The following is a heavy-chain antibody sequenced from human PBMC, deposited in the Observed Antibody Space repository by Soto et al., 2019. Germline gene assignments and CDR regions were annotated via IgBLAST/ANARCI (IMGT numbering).Heavy chain of an antibody. CDR2: ITATGDRT. CDR3: ATMNGYFEY. J-gene: IGHJ4*02. V-gene: IGHV3-23*01. CDR1: GFRFSSYS. Sequence: RLSCADSGFRFSSYSMSWVRQTPGKGLEWVAAITATGDRTYYADSVTGRFTISRDNSKKTHYLQMTSLRAEDTAMYYCATMNGYFEYWGQGTTVTVYS. D-gene: IGHD3-22*01.